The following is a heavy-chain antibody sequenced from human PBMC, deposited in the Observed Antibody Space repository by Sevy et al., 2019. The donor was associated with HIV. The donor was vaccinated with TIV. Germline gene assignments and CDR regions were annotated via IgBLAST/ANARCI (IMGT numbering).Heavy chain of an antibody. D-gene: IGHD1-26*01. CDR2: TYYRSKWYN. Sequence: KQSQTLSLTCAISGDSVSSNSAAWNWIRQSPSRGLEWLGRTYYRSKWYNDYAVSVKSRITINPDTSKNRFSLQLNSVTPEETAVYYCARDAIVGATKVSYYYYGMDVWGQGTTVTVSS. V-gene: IGHV6-1*01. J-gene: IGHJ6*02. CDR3: ARDAIVGATKVSYYYYGMDV. CDR1: GDSVSSNSAA.